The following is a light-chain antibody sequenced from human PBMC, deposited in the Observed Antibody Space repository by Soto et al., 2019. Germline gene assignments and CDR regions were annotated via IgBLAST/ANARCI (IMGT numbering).Light chain of an antibody. CDR2: DAS. V-gene: IGKV3-11*01. CDR1: QGVGRF. Sequence: EIVLTQSPATLSLSPGERAALSCRASQGVGRFLAWYQQKPGQAPRLLIYDASNRATGIPARFSGSGSVTDFTLAIDNLEPEDFAVYYCQQRGGWPLTFGGGTKVETK. J-gene: IGKJ4*01. CDR3: QQRGGWPLT.